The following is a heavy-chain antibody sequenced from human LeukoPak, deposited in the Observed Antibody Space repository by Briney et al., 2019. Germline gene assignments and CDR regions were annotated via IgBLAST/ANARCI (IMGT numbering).Heavy chain of an antibody. CDR3: ARGGSGPFYFDY. V-gene: IGHV1-8*01. J-gene: IGHJ4*02. D-gene: IGHD3-10*01. CDR2: MNPNSGNT. Sequence: ASVKVSCKASGYTFSSYDINWVRQATGQGLEWMGWMNPNSGNTGYAQKFQGRVTMTRNTSISTAYMELSSLRSEDTAVYYCARGGSGPFYFDYWGQGTLVTVSS. CDR1: GYTFSSYD.